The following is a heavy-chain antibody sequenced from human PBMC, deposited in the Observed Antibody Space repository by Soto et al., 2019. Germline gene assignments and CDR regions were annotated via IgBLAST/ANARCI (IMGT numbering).Heavy chain of an antibody. D-gene: IGHD2-15*01. J-gene: IGHJ4*01. V-gene: IGHV4-61*01. Sequence: SETLSLTCAVSGDSVGSGYYYWSWIRQPPGKGLEWIGYIFYSGSTNYNPSLKSRVTISADTSKNQFSLNLSSVTAADTAVYYCAREGCSGGSCYSGYKLGIDYWGHGSLVTVS. CDR2: IFYSGST. CDR3: AREGCSGGSCYSGYKLGIDY. CDR1: GDSVGSGYYY.